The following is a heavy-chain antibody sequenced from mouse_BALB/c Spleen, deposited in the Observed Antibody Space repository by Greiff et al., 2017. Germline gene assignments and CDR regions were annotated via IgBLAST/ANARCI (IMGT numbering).Heavy chain of an antibody. J-gene: IGHJ4*01. D-gene: IGHD1-1*01. CDR1: GDSITSGY. CDR3: ARGGKGGMDY. CDR2: ISYSGST. Sequence: EVKLVESGPSLVKPSQTLSLTCSVTGDSITSGYWNWIRKFPGNKLEYMGYISYSGSTYYNPSLKSRISITRDTSKNQYYLQLNSVATEDTATYYCARGGKGGMDYWGQGTSVTVAS. V-gene: IGHV3-8*02.